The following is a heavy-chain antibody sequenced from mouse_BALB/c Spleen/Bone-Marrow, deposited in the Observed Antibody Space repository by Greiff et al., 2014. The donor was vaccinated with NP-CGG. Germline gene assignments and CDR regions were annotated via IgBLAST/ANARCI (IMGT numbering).Heavy chain of an antibody. Sequence: VQLQQSGAELVRPGASVKLSCKASGYTFTNNWINWVKQRPGQGLEWIGNIYPSDSYTNYNQKFKDKATLTVDKSSSTAYMQLSSPTSGDSAVYYCTRGSSYVGYAMDYWGQGTSVTVSS. CDR3: TRGSSYVGYAMDY. J-gene: IGHJ4*01. D-gene: IGHD1-1*01. V-gene: IGHV1-69*02. CDR2: IYPSDSYT. CDR1: GYTFTNNW.